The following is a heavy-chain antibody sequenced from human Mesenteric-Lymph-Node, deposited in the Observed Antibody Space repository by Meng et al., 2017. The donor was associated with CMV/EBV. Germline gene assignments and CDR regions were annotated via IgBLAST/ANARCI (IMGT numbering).Heavy chain of an antibody. Sequence: GESLKISCAASGFMFRNSAMNWVRQAPGKGLQWVSNLNANGDDTYYADSVKSRFTISRDTSKNTLYLQMNSLRPEDTAVYYCTRDETFWSGYYSENWGQGTLVTVSS. CDR2: LNANGDDT. V-gene: IGHV3-23*01. D-gene: IGHD3-3*01. CDR3: TRDETFWSGYYSEN. CDR1: GFMFRNSA. J-gene: IGHJ4*02.